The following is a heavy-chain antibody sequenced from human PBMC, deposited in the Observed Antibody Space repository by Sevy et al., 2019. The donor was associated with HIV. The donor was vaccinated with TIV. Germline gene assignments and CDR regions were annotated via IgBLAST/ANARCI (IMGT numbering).Heavy chain of an antibody. J-gene: IGHJ4*02. D-gene: IGHD4-17*01. CDR2: FDTEDGET. V-gene: IGHV1-24*01. CDR1: GYTLTELS. CDR3: ATNTDYGDSDY. Sequence: ASVKVSCKVSGYTLTELSMHWVRQAPGKGLEWMGSFDTEDGETLYAQKFQGRVTMTEDTSTDTVYMELSSLRSEDTAVYYCATNTDYGDSDYWGQGTLVTVSS.